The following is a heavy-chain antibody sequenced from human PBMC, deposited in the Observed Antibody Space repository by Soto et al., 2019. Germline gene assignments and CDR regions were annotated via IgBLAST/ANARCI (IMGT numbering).Heavy chain of an antibody. D-gene: IGHD6-13*01. CDR2: ISGSGGST. CDR3: AKDSVGSSSWYFVFDY. V-gene: IGHV3-23*01. Sequence: PGGSLRLSCAASGFTFSSYAMSWVRQAPGKGLEWVSAISGSGGSTYYADSVKGRFTISRDNSKNTLYLQMNSLRAEDTAVYYCAKDSVGSSSWYFVFDYWGQGTLVTVSS. CDR1: GFTFSSYA. J-gene: IGHJ4*02.